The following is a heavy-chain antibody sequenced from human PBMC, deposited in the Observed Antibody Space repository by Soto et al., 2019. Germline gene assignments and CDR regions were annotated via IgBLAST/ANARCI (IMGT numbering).Heavy chain of an antibody. CDR2: ISAYNGNT. CDR1: GGTFSSYA. D-gene: IGHD3-9*01. CDR3: ARVEDYDILTGPQYYYYGMDV. V-gene: IGHV1-18*01. J-gene: IGHJ6*02. Sequence: QVQLVQSGAEVKKPGSSVKVSCKASGGTFSSYAISWVRQAPGQGLEWMGGISAYNGNTNYAQKLQGRVTMTTDTSTSTAYMELRSLRSDDTAVYYCARVEDYDILTGPQYYYYGMDVWGQGTTVTVSS.